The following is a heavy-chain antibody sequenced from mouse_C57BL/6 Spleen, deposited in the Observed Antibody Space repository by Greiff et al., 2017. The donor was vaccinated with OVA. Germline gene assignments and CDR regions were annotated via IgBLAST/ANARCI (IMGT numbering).Heavy chain of an antibody. V-gene: IGHV1-69*01. J-gene: IGHJ2*01. Sequence: VKLQQPGAELVMPGASVKLSCKASGYTFTSYWMHWVKQRPGQGLEWIGEIDPSDSYTNYNQKFKGKSTLTVDKSSSTAYMQLSSLTSEDSAVYYCARMGGWNYFDYWGQGTTLTVSS. CDR2: IDPSDSYT. CDR3: ARMGGWNYFDY. CDR1: GYTFTSYW.